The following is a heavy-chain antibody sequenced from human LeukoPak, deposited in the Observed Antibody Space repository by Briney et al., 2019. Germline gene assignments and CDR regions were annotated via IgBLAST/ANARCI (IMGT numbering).Heavy chain of an antibody. Sequence: GGSLRLSCAASGFTFSSSAMSWVRQAPGKGLEWVSGISGSALRTYYADSVQGRFIISRDNSMNTLYLQMDSLRAEDSAVYYCAKLLSPVHWGQGTLVSVSS. CDR2: ISGSALRT. J-gene: IGHJ4*02. CDR1: GFTFSSSA. D-gene: IGHD3-16*02. V-gene: IGHV3-23*01. CDR3: AKLLSPVH.